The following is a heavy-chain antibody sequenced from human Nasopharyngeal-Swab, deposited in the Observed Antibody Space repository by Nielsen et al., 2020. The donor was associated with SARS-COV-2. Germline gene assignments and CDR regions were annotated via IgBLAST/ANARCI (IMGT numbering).Heavy chain of an antibody. CDR3: ARDFGNGTPYYLDY. V-gene: IGHV1-18*01. CDR2: ISGYNGDT. CDR1: GYTFSSYG. J-gene: IGHJ4*02. Sequence: SVKVSCKASGYTFSSYGISWVRQAPGQGLEWMGWISGYNGDTNYVQKLQGRVTMTTDRSTSTAYMELRSLTSDDAAVYYCARDFGNGTPYYLDYWGQGTLVTVSS. D-gene: IGHD2-8*01.